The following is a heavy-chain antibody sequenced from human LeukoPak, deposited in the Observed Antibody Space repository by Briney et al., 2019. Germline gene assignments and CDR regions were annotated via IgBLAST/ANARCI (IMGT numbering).Heavy chain of an antibody. V-gene: IGHV3-48*01. CDR1: GFTVNTYD. CDR3: AGYGVYPY. J-gene: IGHJ4*02. Sequence: GSLRLSCAASGFTVNTYDMHWVRQAPGEGPEWIAYFGISGTIYYADSVRGRFTFSRDNAKNSLFLQMNSLRVDDTAIYYCAGYGVYPYWGQGTPVTVSS. D-gene: IGHD4-17*01. CDR2: FGISGTI.